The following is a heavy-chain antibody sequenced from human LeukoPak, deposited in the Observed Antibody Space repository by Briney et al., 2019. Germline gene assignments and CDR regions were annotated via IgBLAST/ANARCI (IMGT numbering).Heavy chain of an antibody. CDR3: AKEREYYYDSSGHYYFDY. Sequence: PGTSLRLSCAASGFTFSSYGMHWVRQAPGKGLEWVAFIRYDGSNKYYADSVKGRFTISRDNSKNTLYLQMNSLRAEDTAVYYCAKEREYYYDSSGHYYFDYWGQGTLVTVSS. CDR1: GFTFSSYG. D-gene: IGHD3-22*01. CDR2: IRYDGSNK. V-gene: IGHV3-30*02. J-gene: IGHJ4*02.